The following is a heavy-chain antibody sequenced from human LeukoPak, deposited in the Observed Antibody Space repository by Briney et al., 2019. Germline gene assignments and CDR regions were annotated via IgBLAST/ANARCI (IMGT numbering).Heavy chain of an antibody. CDR2: INPNSGGT. CDR1: GYTFTGYY. Sequence: VASVKVSCKASGYTFTGYYMHWVRQAPGQGLEWMGRINPNSGGTNYAQKFQGRVTMTRDTSISTAYMELSRLRSDDTAVYYCARESGSSDDPFFDYWGQGTLVTVSS. D-gene: IGHD1-26*01. V-gene: IGHV1-2*06. J-gene: IGHJ4*02. CDR3: ARESGSSDDPFFDY.